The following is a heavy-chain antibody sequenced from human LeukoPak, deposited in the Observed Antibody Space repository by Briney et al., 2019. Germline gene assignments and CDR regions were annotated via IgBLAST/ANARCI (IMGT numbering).Heavy chain of an antibody. J-gene: IGHJ4*02. CDR1: GFTFSSYG. D-gene: IGHD1-26*01. CDR3: ARGPLSGSYRGYYFDY. Sequence: GGSLRLSCAASGFTFSSYGMHWVRQAPGKGLEWVAVISYDGSNKYYADSVKGRFTISRDNAKNSLYLQMNSLRAEDTALYYCARGPLSGSYRGYYFDYWGQGTLVTVSS. CDR2: ISYDGSNK. V-gene: IGHV3-30*03.